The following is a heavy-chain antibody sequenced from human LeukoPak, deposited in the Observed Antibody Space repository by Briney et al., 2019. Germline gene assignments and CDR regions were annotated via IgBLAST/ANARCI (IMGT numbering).Heavy chain of an antibody. V-gene: IGHV3-30*02. CDR1: GFTFSSYG. D-gene: IGHD3-3*01. J-gene: IGHJ4*02. CDR2: IRYEGSNK. CDR3: AKGGYYDFWSGYYLGDY. Sequence: PGGSLRLSCAASGFTFSSYGMHWVRRAPGKGLEWVAFIRYEGSNKYYADSVKGRFTISRDNSKNTLYLQMNSLRAEDTAVYYCAKGGYYDFWSGYYLGDYWGQGTLVTVSS.